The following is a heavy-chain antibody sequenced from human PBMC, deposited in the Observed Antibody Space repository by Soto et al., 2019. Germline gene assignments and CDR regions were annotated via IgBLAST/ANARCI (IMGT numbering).Heavy chain of an antibody. Sequence: QVTLKESGPTLVKPTQTLTLNCTFSGFSLSTSGVGVGWIRQPPGKALEWLALIYWDDDKRYSPSLKSRLTITKDTSKNQVVLTMTNMDPVDTATSYCAHGREYSSGWLSPLAPYYFDYWGQGTLVTVSS. CDR1: GFSLSTSGVG. J-gene: IGHJ4*02. CDR2: IYWDDDK. V-gene: IGHV2-5*02. CDR3: AHGREYSSGWLSPLAPYYFDY. D-gene: IGHD6-19*01.